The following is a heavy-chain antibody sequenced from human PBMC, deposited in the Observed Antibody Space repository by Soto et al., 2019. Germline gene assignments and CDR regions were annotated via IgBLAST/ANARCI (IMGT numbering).Heavy chain of an antibody. V-gene: IGHV4-34*01. CDR3: ARATKTPRKLRYFDWSVDY. CDR2: INHSGST. D-gene: IGHD3-9*01. J-gene: IGHJ4*02. Sequence: SETLSLTCAVYGGSFSVYYWSWIRQPPGKGLEWIGEINHSGSTNYNPSLKSRVTISVDTSKNQFSLKLSSVTAADTAVYYCARATKTPRKLRYFDWSVDYWGQGTLVTVSS. CDR1: GGSFSVYY.